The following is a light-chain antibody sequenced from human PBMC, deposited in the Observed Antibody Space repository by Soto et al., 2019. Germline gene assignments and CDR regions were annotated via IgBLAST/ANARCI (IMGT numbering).Light chain of an antibody. J-gene: IGKJ5*01. CDR2: GAS. CDR1: QSVSSSY. V-gene: IGKV3-20*01. Sequence: ENVLTQSPGTLSLSPGERATLSCRASQSVSSSYLAWYQQKPGQAPRLLINGASSRATGIPDRFSGSGSGTDFTLTISRLEPEDFAVYYCQQYGTSPPSTYGQGTRLEIK. CDR3: QQYGTSPPST.